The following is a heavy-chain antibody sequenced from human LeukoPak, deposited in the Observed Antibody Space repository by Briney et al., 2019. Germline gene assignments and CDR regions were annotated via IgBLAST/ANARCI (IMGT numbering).Heavy chain of an antibody. CDR1: GFTFSGFS. Sequence: GGSLRLSCAASGFTFSGFSMSWVRQSPTKGLEWVANIKQDGSERYYVDSVKGRFTISRDNSKNTLYLQMNSLRAEDTAVYYCARDLFAVPGRYYYYGMDVWGQGTTVTVSS. J-gene: IGHJ6*02. V-gene: IGHV3-7*01. D-gene: IGHD6-19*01. CDR3: ARDLFAVPGRYYYYGMDV. CDR2: IKQDGSER.